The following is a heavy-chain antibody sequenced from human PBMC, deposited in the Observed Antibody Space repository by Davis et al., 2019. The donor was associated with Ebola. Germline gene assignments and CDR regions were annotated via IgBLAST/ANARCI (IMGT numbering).Heavy chain of an antibody. CDR3: ARDLGASCYLDY. CDR1: GYTFTGYY. J-gene: IGHJ4*02. CDR2: INPNSGGT. V-gene: IGHV1-2*02. Sequence: ASVKVSCKASGYTFTGYYLHWVRQAPGQGLEWMGWINPNSGGTNYAQKFRGRVTMTRDTSISTAYLELSRLTSDDTAVYYCARDLGASCYLDYWGQGTLVTVSS. D-gene: IGHD2-2*01.